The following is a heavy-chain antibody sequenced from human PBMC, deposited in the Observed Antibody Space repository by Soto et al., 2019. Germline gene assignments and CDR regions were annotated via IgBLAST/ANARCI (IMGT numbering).Heavy chain of an antibody. CDR3: ARFGPWERVGARGYYFDY. CDR2: TYYRSKWYN. CDR1: GDSVSSNSAA. J-gene: IGHJ4*02. Sequence: SQTLSLTCAISGDSVSSNSAAWTWIRQSPSRGLEWLGRTYYRSKWYNDYAVSVKSRITINPDTSKNQFSLQLNSVTPEDTAVYYCARFGPWERVGARGYYFDYWGQGTLVTVSS. V-gene: IGHV6-1*01. D-gene: IGHD1-26*01.